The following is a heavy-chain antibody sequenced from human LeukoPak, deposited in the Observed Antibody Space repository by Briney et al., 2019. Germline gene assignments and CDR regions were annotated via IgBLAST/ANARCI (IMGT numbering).Heavy chain of an antibody. D-gene: IGHD4-23*01. CDR2: IFTSDSYI. CDR3: ARQPRGTVVFDY. V-gene: IGHV5-10-1*01. J-gene: IGHJ4*02. Sequence: GESLRISCKGSGYSYTNYWISWVRQMPGKGLEWMGRIFTSDSYINHRPSFQGHVSISADNSVSTAYLQWSSLKASDSAMYYCARQPRGTVVFDYWGQGTLVTVSS. CDR1: GYSYTNYW.